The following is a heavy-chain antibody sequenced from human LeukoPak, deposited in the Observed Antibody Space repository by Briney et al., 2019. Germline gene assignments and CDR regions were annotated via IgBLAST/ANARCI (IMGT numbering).Heavy chain of an antibody. CDR1: GYTFTSYY. Sequence: ASVKVSCKASGYTFTSYYMHWVRQAPGQGLEWMGIINPSGGSTSYAQKFQGRVTMTRDTSTSTVYMGLSSLRSEDTAVYYCARDKYYDFWSGYWHAYDYWGQGTLVTVSS. J-gene: IGHJ4*02. CDR3: ARDKYYDFWSGYWHAYDY. V-gene: IGHV1-46*01. D-gene: IGHD3-3*01. CDR2: INPSGGST.